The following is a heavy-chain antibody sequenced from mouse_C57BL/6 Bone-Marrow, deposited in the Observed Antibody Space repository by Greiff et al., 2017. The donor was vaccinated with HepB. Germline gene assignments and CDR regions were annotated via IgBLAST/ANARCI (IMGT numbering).Heavy chain of an antibody. CDR1: GYTFTSYW. V-gene: IGHV1-50*01. CDR3: ARDRDYGSRGDY. CDR2: IDPSDSYT. D-gene: IGHD1-1*01. J-gene: IGHJ2*01. Sequence: QVQLQQPGAELVKPGASVKLSCKASGYTFTSYWMQWVKQRPGQGLEWIGEIDPSDSYTNYNQKFKGKATLTVDTSSSTAYMQLSSLTSEDSAVYYCARDRDYGSRGDYWGQGTTLTVSS.